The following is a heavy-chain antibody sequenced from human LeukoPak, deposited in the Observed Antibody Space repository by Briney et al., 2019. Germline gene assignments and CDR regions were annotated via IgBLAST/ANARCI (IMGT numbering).Heavy chain of an antibody. CDR3: ARDGAAAGPYYYYYGIDV. D-gene: IGHD6-13*01. J-gene: IGHJ6*02. V-gene: IGHV1-18*01. CDR1: GYTFTSYG. Sequence: ASVKVSCKASGYTFTSYGISWVRQAPGQGLEWMGWISAYNGNTNYAQKLQGRVTMTTDTSTSTAYMELRSLRSDDTAVYYCARDGAAAGPYYYYYGIDVWGQGTTVTVSS. CDR2: ISAYNGNT.